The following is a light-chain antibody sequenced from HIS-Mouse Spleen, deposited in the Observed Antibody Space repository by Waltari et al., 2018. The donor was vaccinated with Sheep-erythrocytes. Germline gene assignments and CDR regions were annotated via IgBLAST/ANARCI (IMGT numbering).Light chain of an antibody. Sequence: QSALTQPRPVSGSPGPPVTIPCTGPSRDVGGDNYVSGSHQHPGKAPKLMIYDVSKRPSGVPDRFSGSKSGNTASLTISGLQAEDEADYYCCSYAGSYTWVFGGGTKLTVL. V-gene: IGLV2-11*01. CDR2: DVS. CDR1: SRDVGGDNY. J-gene: IGLJ3*02. CDR3: CSYAGSYTWV.